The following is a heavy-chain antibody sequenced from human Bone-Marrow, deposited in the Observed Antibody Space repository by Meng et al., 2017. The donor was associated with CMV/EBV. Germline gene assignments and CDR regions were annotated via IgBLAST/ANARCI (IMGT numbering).Heavy chain of an antibody. Sequence: GGSLRLSCAASGFTFSSYSMNWVRQAPGKGLEWVSSISSNNNYIYYADSMKGRFTISRDNAENSLYLQMNSLTVEDTAVYYCASGGCSSTSCYFPYYFDYWGQGALVTVSS. D-gene: IGHD2-2*01. V-gene: IGHV3-21*01. CDR3: ASGGCSSTSCYFPYYFDY. CDR2: ISSNNNYI. J-gene: IGHJ4*02. CDR1: GFTFSSYS.